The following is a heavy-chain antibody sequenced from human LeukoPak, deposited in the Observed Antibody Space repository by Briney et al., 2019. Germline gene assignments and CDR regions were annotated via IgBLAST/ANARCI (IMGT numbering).Heavy chain of an antibody. Sequence: SETLSLTCTVSGGSISSYYWSWIRQPPGKGLEWIGYINYSGSTNYNPSLKSRVTMSVDTSKNQFSLKLSSVTAADTAVYYCARGYSGSYGRFDYWGPGTLVTVSS. CDR2: INYSGST. CDR1: GGSISSYY. J-gene: IGHJ4*02. V-gene: IGHV4-59*01. D-gene: IGHD1-26*01. CDR3: ARGYSGSYGRFDY.